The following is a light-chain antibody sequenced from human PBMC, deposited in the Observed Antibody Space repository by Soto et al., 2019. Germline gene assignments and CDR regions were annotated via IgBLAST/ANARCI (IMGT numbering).Light chain of an antibody. CDR2: DVS. V-gene: IGKV3-11*01. CDR3: QQYNDWPRT. CDR1: QSVTSS. J-gene: IGKJ5*01. Sequence: EIVLTQSPATLSLSPGDRATLSCRASQSVTSSLAWFQQKPGQAPRLLIYDVSRRATAIPARFSGSGSGTDFTLTISSLQSEDFGVYYCQQYNDWPRTFGQGTRLEIK.